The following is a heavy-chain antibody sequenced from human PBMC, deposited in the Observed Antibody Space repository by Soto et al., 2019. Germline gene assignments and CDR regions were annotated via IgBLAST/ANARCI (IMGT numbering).Heavy chain of an antibody. D-gene: IGHD2-2*01. J-gene: IGHJ6*02. CDR2: TDPSDSYT. CDR1: GYSFTSYW. CDR3: ARNLRCSSTSCYYYYYYGMDV. V-gene: IGHV5-10-1*01. Sequence: GESLKISCKGSGYSFTSYWISWVRQMPGKGLEWMGRTDPSDSYTNYSPSFQGHVTISADKSISTAYLQWSSLKASDTAMYYCARNLRCSSTSCYYYYYYGMDVWGQGTTVTVSS.